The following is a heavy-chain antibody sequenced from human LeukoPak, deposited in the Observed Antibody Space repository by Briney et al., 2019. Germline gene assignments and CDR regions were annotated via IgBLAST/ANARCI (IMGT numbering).Heavy chain of an antibody. J-gene: IGHJ4*02. Sequence: AGGSLRLSCAASGFTVSSNYMSWVRQAPGKGLEWVSVIYSGGSTYYADSVKGRFTISRDNAKDSLYLQMNSLRAEDTAVYYCAREKPGMVDYWGQGTLVTVSA. CDR1: GFTVSSNY. CDR3: AREKPGMVDY. CDR2: IYSGGST. V-gene: IGHV3-53*01. D-gene: IGHD1-14*01.